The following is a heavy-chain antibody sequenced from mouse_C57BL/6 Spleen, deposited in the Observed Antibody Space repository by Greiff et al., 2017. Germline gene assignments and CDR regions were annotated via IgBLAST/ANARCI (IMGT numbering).Heavy chain of an antibody. CDR3: ARKGLGLYFDY. CDR1: GYTFTSYW. D-gene: IGHD4-1*01. Sequence: VQLQQPGAELVKPRASVKLSCKASGYTFTSYWMHWVKQRPGRGLEWMGRIDPNSGGTKYNEKFKSKATLTVDKPSSTAYMQLSSLTSEDSAVYYCARKGLGLYFDYWGQGTTLTVSS. J-gene: IGHJ2*01. V-gene: IGHV1-72*01. CDR2: IDPNSGGT.